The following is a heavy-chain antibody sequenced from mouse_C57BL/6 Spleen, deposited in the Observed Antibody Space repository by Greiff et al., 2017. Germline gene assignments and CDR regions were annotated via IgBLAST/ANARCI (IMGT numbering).Heavy chain of an antibody. CDR3: ARFTTVVDGAMDY. Sequence: VQLKESGPELVKPGASVKISCKASGYAFSSSWMNWVKQRPGKGLEWIGRIYPGDGDTNYNGKFKGKATLTADKSSSTAYMQLSSLTSEDSAVYFCARFTTVVDGAMDYWGQGTSVTVSS. J-gene: IGHJ4*01. V-gene: IGHV1-82*01. CDR2: IYPGDGDT. D-gene: IGHD1-1*01. CDR1: GYAFSSSW.